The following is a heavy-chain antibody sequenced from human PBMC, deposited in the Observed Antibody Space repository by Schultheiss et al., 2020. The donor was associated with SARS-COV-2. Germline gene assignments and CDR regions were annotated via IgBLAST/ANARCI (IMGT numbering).Heavy chain of an antibody. CDR1: GFTFSNAW. Sequence: GESLKISCAASGFTFSNAWMSWVRQAPGKGLEWVGRIKSKTDGGTTDYAAPVKGRFTISRDNSKNTLYLQMNSLKTEDTAVYYCARGGYSGYYGMDVWGQGTTVTVSS. J-gene: IGHJ6*02. CDR2: IKSKTDGGTT. V-gene: IGHV3-15*01. D-gene: IGHD5-12*01. CDR3: ARGGYSGYYGMDV.